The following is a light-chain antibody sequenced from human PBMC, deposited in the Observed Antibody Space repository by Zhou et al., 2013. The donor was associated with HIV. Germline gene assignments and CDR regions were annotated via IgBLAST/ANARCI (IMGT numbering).Light chain of an antibody. CDR3: QQYHSYPVT. Sequence: DIQMTQSPSSLSASIGDRVTITCRASQDISNFLAWFQQKPGKAPKPLISAASGLQSGVPSRFSASTSGRDFTLTISSLQPEDFATYYCQQYHSYPVTFGQGTRLEIK. V-gene: IGKV1-16*01. CDR1: QDISNF. J-gene: IGKJ5*01. CDR2: AAS.